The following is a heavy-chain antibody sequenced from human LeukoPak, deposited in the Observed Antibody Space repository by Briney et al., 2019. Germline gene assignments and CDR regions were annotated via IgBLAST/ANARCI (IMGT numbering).Heavy chain of an antibody. Sequence: HPGGSLRLSCAASGFNVNNAWMSWVRQAPGKGLEWVSGVNGNGGSTSYADSVKGRFTIFRDNSKNTVYLQMNSLRVEDTAVYYCARVFEGCGGSCYDYWGQGTLVTVSS. J-gene: IGHJ4*02. V-gene: IGHV3-23*01. D-gene: IGHD2-15*01. CDR2: VNGNGGST. CDR3: ARVFEGCGGSCYDY. CDR1: GFNVNNAW.